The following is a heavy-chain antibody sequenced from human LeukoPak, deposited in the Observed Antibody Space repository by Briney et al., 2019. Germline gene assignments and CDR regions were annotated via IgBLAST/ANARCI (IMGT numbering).Heavy chain of an antibody. J-gene: IGHJ4*02. CDR1: GFTFINFA. V-gene: IGHV3-23*01. CDR2: ISDSGGGT. Sequence: GGSLRLSCAASGFTFINFAMTWVRQAPGKGLQWVSAISDSGGGTYYADSVKGRFTISRDNSKGMLYLQMNSLRAEDTAVYYCTKDWSASYWGQGTLVTVSS. CDR3: TKDWSASY.